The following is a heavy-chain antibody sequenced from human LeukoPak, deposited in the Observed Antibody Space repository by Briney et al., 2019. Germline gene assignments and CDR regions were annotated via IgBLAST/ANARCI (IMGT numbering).Heavy chain of an antibody. CDR1: GGSISSGSYY. V-gene: IGHV4-30-2*01. J-gene: IGHJ4*02. CDR3: ARQSFEPFWSGYYEDFDY. Sequence: SETLSLTCTVSGGSISSGSYYWSWIRQPPGKGLEWIGYIYHSGSTYYNPSLKSRVTISVDRSKNQFSLKLSSVTAADTAVYYCARQSFEPFWSGYYEDFDYWGQGTLVTVSS. D-gene: IGHD3-3*01. CDR2: IYHSGST.